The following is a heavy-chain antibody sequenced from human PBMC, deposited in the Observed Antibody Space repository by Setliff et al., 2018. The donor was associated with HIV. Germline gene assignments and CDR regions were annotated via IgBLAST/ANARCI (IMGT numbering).Heavy chain of an antibody. CDR2: INHSGST. CDR3: ARDQRLPGVQPPYWYFDL. D-gene: IGHD6-25*01. CDR1: GGSFSGYY. J-gene: IGHJ2*01. V-gene: IGHV4-34*01. Sequence: SETLSLTCAVYGGSFSGYYWSWIRQPPGKGLEWIGEINHSGSTNYNPSLKSRVTISVDTSKNHFSLKLSSVTAADTAVYYCARDQRLPGVQPPYWYFDLWGRGTLVTVSS.